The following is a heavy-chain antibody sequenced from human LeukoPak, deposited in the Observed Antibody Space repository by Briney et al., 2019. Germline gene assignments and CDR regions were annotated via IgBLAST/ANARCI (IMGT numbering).Heavy chain of an antibody. Sequence: GGSLRLSCAASGFTFSSYEMNWVRQAPGKGLEWVSYISSSGSSIYYADPVKGRFTISRDNAKNSLYLQMNSLRAEDTAVYYCARQYYYYDSSGYDYWGQGTLVTVSS. CDR3: ARQYYYYDSSGYDY. J-gene: IGHJ4*02. D-gene: IGHD3-22*01. CDR1: GFTFSSYE. V-gene: IGHV3-48*03. CDR2: ISSSGSSI.